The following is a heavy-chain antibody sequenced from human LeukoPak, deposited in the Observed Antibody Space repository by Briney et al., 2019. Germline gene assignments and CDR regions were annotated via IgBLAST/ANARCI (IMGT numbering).Heavy chain of an antibody. V-gene: IGHV4-31*03. CDR1: GGSISSGGYY. D-gene: IGHD2-15*01. CDR3: ARGGVAATLNWFDP. J-gene: IGHJ5*02. Sequence: SETLSLTYTVSGGSISSGGYYWSWIRQHPGKGLEWIGYIYYSGSTYYNPSLKSRVTISVDTSKNQFSLKLSSVTAADTAVYYCARGGVAATLNWFDPWGQGTLVTVSS. CDR2: IYYSGST.